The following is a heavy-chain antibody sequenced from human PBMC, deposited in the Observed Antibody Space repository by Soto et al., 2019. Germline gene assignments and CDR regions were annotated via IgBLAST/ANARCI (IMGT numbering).Heavy chain of an antibody. CDR3: ARGVSDYYDSSGYFLS. V-gene: IGHV3-21*01. Sequence: GGSLRLSCAASGITFSQYSMSWVRQAPGKGLEWVSSINTISTYIFYADSVKGRFTISRDNAKNSLYLQMNSLRAEDTAVYYCARGVSDYYDSSGYFLSWGQGTLVTVSS. CDR2: INTISTYI. J-gene: IGHJ4*02. D-gene: IGHD3-22*01. CDR1: GITFSQYS.